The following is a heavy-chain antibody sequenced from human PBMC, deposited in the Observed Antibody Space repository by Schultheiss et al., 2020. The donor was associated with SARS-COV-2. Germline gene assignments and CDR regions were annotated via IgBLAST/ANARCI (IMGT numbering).Heavy chain of an antibody. V-gene: IGHV1-2*02. D-gene: IGHD3-3*01. CDR2: INPNSGNT. J-gene: IGHJ6*02. Sequence: ASVKVSCKASGYTFTGYYMHWVRQAPGQGLEWMGWINPNSGNTGYAQKFQGRVTMTRDTSISTAYMELSRLRSDDTAVYYCAREGFTIFGGMDVWGQGTTVTVSS. CDR1: GYTFTGYY. CDR3: AREGFTIFGGMDV.